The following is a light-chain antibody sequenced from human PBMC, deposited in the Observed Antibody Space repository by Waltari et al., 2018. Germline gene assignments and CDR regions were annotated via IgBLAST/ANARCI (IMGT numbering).Light chain of an antibody. CDR1: QSVGTY. Sequence: EIVLTQSPGTLSLSPGERAALSCRASQSVGTYIAWYQQKPGQAPRLLIFGASNRATGIPDRFSGSGSGTDFSLTISRLEPEDFVVYYCQMYVRLPVTFGHGTRVEIK. CDR3: QMYVRLPVT. CDR2: GAS. V-gene: IGKV3-20*01. J-gene: IGKJ1*01.